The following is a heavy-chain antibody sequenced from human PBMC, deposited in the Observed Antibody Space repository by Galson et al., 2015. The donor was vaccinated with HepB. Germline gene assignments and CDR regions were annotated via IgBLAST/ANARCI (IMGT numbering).Heavy chain of an antibody. Sequence: SLRLSCAVSGFMFSTYGMHWVRQAPGKGLEWLAFISHDEADKYYVESVKGRFTISRDISENRLYLQMNGLRVDDTAVYYCARDGTILGRGDYYAYGMDVWGQGTTVTVSS. V-gene: IGHV3-33*05. J-gene: IGHJ6*02. CDR2: ISHDEADK. CDR3: ARDGTILGRGDYYAYGMDV. D-gene: IGHD3-3*01. CDR1: GFMFSTYG.